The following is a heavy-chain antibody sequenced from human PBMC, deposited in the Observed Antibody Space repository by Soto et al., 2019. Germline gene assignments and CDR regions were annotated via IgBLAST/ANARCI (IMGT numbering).Heavy chain of an antibody. CDR3: ARIPGSGGMDV. CDR1: GYTFTSYA. J-gene: IGHJ6*02. V-gene: IGHV1-3*01. CDR2: INAGNGNT. D-gene: IGHD6-19*01. Sequence: QVQLVQSGAEVKKPGASVKVSCKASGYTFTSYAMHWVRQAPGQRLEWMGWINAGNGNTKYSQKFQGRVTITRDTSTSTAYMELSSLRYEDTAVYYCARIPGSGGMDVWGQGTTVTVSS.